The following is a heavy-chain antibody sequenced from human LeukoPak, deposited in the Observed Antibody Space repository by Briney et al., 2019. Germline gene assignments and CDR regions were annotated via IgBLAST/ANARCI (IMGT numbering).Heavy chain of an antibody. J-gene: IGHJ4*02. Sequence: PSETLSLTCTVSGGSISSGSYYWSWIRQPAGKGLEWIGRIYTSGSTNYNPSLKSRVTISVDTSKNQFSLKLSSVTAADTAVYYCARFDAGAAAGDYWGQGTLVTVSS. CDR3: ARFDAGAAAGDY. V-gene: IGHV4-61*02. CDR1: GGSISSGSYY. D-gene: IGHD6-13*01. CDR2: IYTSGST.